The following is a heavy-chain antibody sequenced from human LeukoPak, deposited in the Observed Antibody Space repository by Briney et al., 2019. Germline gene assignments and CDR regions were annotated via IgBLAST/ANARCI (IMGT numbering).Heavy chain of an antibody. CDR1: GFTFSSYA. V-gene: IGHV3-7*01. CDR2: IKQDGSEK. Sequence: GSLRLSCAASGFTFSSYAMSWVRQAPGEGLEWAANIKQDGSEKNYVDSVKGRFTISRDNTKNSLYLQMNSLRAEDTAVYYCARAPRYCSGGSCYGPRFDYWGQETLVTVSS. CDR3: ARAPRYCSGGSCYGPRFDY. D-gene: IGHD2-15*01. J-gene: IGHJ4*02.